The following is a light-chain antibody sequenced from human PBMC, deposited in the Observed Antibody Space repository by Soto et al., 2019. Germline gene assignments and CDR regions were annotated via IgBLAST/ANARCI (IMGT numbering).Light chain of an antibody. CDR1: SSDVGGYNY. CDR2: DVT. J-gene: IGLJ1*01. Sequence: QSVLTQPRSVPGSPGQSVAISCTGTSSDVGGYNYVSWYQQHPGEAPKLIIYDVTKRPSGVPDRFSGSSSGNTASLTISGLQAEDEADYFCCSYAGSYSYVFGTGTKVTVL. V-gene: IGLV2-11*01. CDR3: CSYAGSYSYV.